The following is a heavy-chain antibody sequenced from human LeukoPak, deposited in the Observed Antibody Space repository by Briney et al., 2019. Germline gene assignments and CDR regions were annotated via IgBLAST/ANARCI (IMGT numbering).Heavy chain of an antibody. CDR3: ARVRRYGSAPLYSYGLDV. Sequence: PGGPLRLSCAASGFTFSGYWMHWVRHAPGKGLVWVSHINIDGRSTTYADSVKGRLTISRDNAKDTLYLQMNSLRAEDTAVYYCARVRRYGSAPLYSYGLDVWGRGTTVTVSS. CDR2: INIDGRST. V-gene: IGHV3-74*01. D-gene: IGHD3-10*01. CDR1: GFTFSGYW. J-gene: IGHJ6*02.